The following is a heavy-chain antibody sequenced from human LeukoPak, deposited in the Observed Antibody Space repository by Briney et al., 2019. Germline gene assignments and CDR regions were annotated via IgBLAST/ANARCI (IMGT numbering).Heavy chain of an antibody. J-gene: IGHJ4*02. Sequence: SETLSLTCTVSGGSISSSGYYWGWLRQPPGKGLEWIGSIYYSGSTYYNPSLKSRVTISVDTSKNQFSLKLSSVTAADTAVYYCAGHVANNGYNLDYWGQGTLVTVSS. CDR1: GGSISSSGYY. D-gene: IGHD5-24*01. V-gene: IGHV4-39*01. CDR3: AGHVANNGYNLDY. CDR2: IYYSGST.